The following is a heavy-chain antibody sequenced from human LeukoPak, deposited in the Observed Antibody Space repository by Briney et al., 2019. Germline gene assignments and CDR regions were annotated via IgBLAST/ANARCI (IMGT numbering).Heavy chain of an antibody. CDR2: ISTGGRDK. J-gene: IGHJ4*02. D-gene: IGHD6-13*01. CDR1: GFSFSNYA. Sequence: QPGRSLRLSCAASGFSFSNYAMHWVRQTPGEGLVWVAVISTGGRDKHYADSVKGRFTISRDNSKSTLYLQMNSLRAEDTAVYYCARDSAAAAVYYFDYWGQGTLVTVSS. CDR3: ARDSAAAAVYYFDY. V-gene: IGHV3-30*04.